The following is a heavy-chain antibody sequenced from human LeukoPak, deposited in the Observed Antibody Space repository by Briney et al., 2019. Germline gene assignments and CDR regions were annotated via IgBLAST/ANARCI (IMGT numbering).Heavy chain of an antibody. Sequence: PGGSLRLSCAASGFTFSSYWMSWVRQVPGKGLEWVANIKQDGGEAWYVDSVKGRFTISRDNAKNLLYLQMNSLRAEDTALYYCARDTLAIFGPRFDYWGQGTLVTVSS. J-gene: IGHJ4*02. CDR2: IKQDGGEA. CDR1: GFTFSSYW. V-gene: IGHV3-7*01. D-gene: IGHD3-3*01. CDR3: ARDTLAIFGPRFDY.